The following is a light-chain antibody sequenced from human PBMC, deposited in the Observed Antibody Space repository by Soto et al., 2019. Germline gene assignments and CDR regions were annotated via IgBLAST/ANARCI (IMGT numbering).Light chain of an antibody. V-gene: IGKV3-20*01. CDR1: QSVGSSH. CDR3: QQYGSAPWT. CDR2: GAS. Sequence: ENVLTQSPGTLSLSPGERATLSCRASQSVGSSHLAWYQQKPGQAPSLLMYGASSRATGIPDRFSGSGSGTDFTLTISRLEPEDFAVYYCQQYGSAPWTFGQGTKVDIK. J-gene: IGKJ1*01.